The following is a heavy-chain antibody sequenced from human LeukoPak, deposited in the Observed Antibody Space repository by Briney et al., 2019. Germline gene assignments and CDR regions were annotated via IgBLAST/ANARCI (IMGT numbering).Heavy chain of an antibody. J-gene: IGHJ4*02. CDR1: GFTFSSYA. Sequence: GGSLGLSCAASGFTFSSYAMSWLRQAPGKGLEWVSASSGSGGSTYYADSVKGRFTISRDNSKNTLYLQMNSLRAEDTAVYYCAKTTHDSSGYYYFGCWGQGTLVTVSS. CDR3: AKTTHDSSGYYYFGC. D-gene: IGHD3-22*01. CDR2: SSGSGGST. V-gene: IGHV3-23*01.